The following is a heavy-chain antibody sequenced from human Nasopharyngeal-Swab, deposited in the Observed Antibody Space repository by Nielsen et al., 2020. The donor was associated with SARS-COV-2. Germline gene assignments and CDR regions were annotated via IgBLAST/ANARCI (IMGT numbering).Heavy chain of an antibody. Sequence: SQTLSLTCPVYAGSFSGSYWGWIHQPPGKGPEWIAEINHSGSTNYNPSLKSRFTLSVDTSMNQVSLEVSSVTAADTAVYYCARGLSGIVPSPILGLGPYYSFYYMDVWGKGTTVTVSS. J-gene: IGHJ6*03. CDR2: INHSGST. CDR3: ARGLSGIVPSPILGLGPYYSFYYMDV. CDR1: AGSFSGSY. V-gene: IGHV4-34*01. D-gene: IGHD2-2*01.